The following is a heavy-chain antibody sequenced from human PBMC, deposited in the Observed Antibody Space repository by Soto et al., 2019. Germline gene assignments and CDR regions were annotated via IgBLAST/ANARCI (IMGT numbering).Heavy chain of an antibody. V-gene: IGHV1-18*01. CDR3: ARVVPGAEAWFGP. D-gene: IGHD2-2*01. J-gene: IGHJ5*02. CDR2: ISLYSDGT. Sequence: ASVKVSCKTSGYTFSNYGITWVRQAPGQPLEWLGWISLYSDGTNYAQKFQGRVSMTTDTSTTTAYMELRGLRSDDTAVYYCARVVPGAEAWFGPWGQGTLVTVSS. CDR1: GYTFSNYG.